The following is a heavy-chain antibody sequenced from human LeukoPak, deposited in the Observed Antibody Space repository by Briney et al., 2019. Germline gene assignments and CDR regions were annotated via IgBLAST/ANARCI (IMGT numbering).Heavy chain of an antibody. CDR2: INHSGST. Sequence: PSETLSLTCAVYGGSFSGHYWSWIRQPPGKGLEWIGEINHSGSTNYNPSLKSRVTISVDTSKNQFSLKLSSVTAADTAVYYCARVQNRQWLSIWGQGTMVTVSS. J-gene: IGHJ3*02. D-gene: IGHD6-19*01. CDR3: ARVQNRQWLSI. V-gene: IGHV4-34*01. CDR1: GGSFSGHY.